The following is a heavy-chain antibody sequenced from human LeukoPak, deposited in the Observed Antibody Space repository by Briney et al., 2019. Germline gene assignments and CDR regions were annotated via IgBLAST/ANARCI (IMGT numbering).Heavy chain of an antibody. J-gene: IGHJ5*02. CDR2: ISSSSSTI. CDR1: GFTFSSYA. CDR3: ARSHRVTTRVNWFDP. D-gene: IGHD4-17*01. V-gene: IGHV3-48*04. Sequence: GSLRLSCAASGFTFSSYAMSWVRQAPGKGLEWVSYISSSSSTIYYADSVKGRFTISRDNAKNSLYLQMNSLRAEDTAVYYCARSHRVTTRVNWFDPWGQGTLVTVSS.